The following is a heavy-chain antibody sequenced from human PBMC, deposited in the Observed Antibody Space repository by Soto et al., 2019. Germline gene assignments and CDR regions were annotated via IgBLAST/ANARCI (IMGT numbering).Heavy chain of an antibody. CDR1: GYALTGDG. Sequence: APVKLDCKTAGYALTGDGGSWGRQAPGQGLEWMGWISAYNGNTNYAQKLQGRVTMTTDTSTSTAYMELRSLRSDDTAVYYCARDIPDIVATDGFDYWGQGTLVTLPS. CDR3: ARDIPDIVATDGFDY. D-gene: IGHD5-12*01. CDR2: ISAYNGNT. V-gene: IGHV1-18*01. J-gene: IGHJ4*02.